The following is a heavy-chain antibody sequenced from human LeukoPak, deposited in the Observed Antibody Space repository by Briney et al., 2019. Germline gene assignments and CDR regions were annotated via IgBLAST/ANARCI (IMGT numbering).Heavy chain of an antibody. CDR3: ARELVGATRGYFDY. J-gene: IGHJ4*02. CDR2: IYYSGST. V-gene: IGHV4-59*01. CDR1: GGSISSYY. Sequence: PSETLSLTRTVSGGSISSYYWSWIRQPPGKGLEWIGYIYYSGSTNYNPSLKSRVTISVDTSKNQFSLKLSSVTAADTAVYYCARELVGATRGYFDYWGQGTLVTVSS. D-gene: IGHD1-26*01.